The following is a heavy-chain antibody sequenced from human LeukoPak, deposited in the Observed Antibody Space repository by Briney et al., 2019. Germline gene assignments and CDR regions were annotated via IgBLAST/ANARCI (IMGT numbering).Heavy chain of an antibody. CDR3: ARVNDFWKEKSFDY. V-gene: IGHV4-61*02. D-gene: IGHD3-3*01. CDR1: GGSISSGSYY. CDR2: IYTSGST. J-gene: IGHJ4*02. Sequence: SETLSLTCTVSGGSISSGSYYWSWIRQPAGKGLEWIGRIYTSGSTNYNPSLKSRVTISVDTSKNQFSLKLSSVTAADTAVYYCARVNDFWKEKSFDYWGQGTLVTVSS.